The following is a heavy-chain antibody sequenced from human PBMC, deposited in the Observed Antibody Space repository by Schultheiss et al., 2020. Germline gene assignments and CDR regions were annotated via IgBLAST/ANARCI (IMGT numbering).Heavy chain of an antibody. CDR1: GGSFSSHY. CDR3: ARIPGIAVAGRDY. V-gene: IGHV4-34*01. J-gene: IGHJ4*02. CDR2: IYHSGST. Sequence: SETLSLTCAVYGGSFSSHYWSWIRQHPGKGLEWIGYIYHSGSTYYNPSLKSRVTISVDRSKNQFSLKLSSVTAADTAVYYCARIPGIAVAGRDYWGQGTLVNGYS. D-gene: IGHD6-19*01.